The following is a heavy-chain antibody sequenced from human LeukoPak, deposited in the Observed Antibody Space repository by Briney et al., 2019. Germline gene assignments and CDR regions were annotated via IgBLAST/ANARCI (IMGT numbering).Heavy chain of an antibody. CDR2: MNPNSGNT. J-gene: IGHJ6*02. CDR3: ARVLGEGYCSSTSCPYYYYYGMDV. CDR1: GGTFSSYA. V-gene: IGHV1-8*02. D-gene: IGHD2-2*01. Sequence: ASVKVSCKASGGTFSSYAINWVRQATGQGLEWMGWMNPNSGNTGYAQKFQGRVTMTRNTSISTAYMELSSLRSEDTAVYYCARVLGEGYCSSTSCPYYYYYGMDVWGQGTTVTVSS.